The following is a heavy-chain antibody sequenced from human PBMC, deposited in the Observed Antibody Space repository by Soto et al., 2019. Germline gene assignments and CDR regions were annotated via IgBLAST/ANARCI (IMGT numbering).Heavy chain of an antibody. Sequence: QVQLVQSGAEVKKPGSSVKVSCKASGGTFSSYAISWVRQAPGQGLEWMGGVIPIFGTANYAQKFQGRVTITAAESTSTAYMELGSLRSEDTAVYYCSRGVAVAGRTLLRDYGRDVWGQGTTVTVSS. CDR2: VIPIFGTA. D-gene: IGHD6-19*01. CDR3: SRGVAVAGRTLLRDYGRDV. V-gene: IGHV1-69*01. J-gene: IGHJ6*02. CDR1: GGTFSSYA.